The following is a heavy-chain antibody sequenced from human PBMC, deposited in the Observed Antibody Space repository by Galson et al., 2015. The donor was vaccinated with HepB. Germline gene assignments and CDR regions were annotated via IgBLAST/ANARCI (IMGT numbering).Heavy chain of an antibody. CDR3: ATTRFGNGACWTFEI. CDR1: GLTPSSST. Sequence: SPRLPCPASGLTPSSSTLRWARQSPGRGLQWVSYIRTNGATTSHTDSVQGRFTVARDNARNTVSLQMRSLTADDSAVYFCATTRFGNGACWTFEIWGQGTLVTVAS. D-gene: IGHD4-23*01. J-gene: IGHJ3*02. CDR2: IRTNGATT. V-gene: IGHV3-11*01.